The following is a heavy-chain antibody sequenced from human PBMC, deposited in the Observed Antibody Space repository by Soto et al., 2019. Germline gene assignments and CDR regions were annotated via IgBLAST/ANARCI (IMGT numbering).Heavy chain of an antibody. CDR3: ASLSTLTNFDY. V-gene: IGHV1-69*02. CDR1: GGTFSSYT. J-gene: IGHJ4*02. Sequence: SVKVSCKASGGTFSSYTISWVRQAPGQGLEWMGRIIPILGIANYAQKFQGRVTITADKSTSTAYMELSSLRSEDTAVYYCASLSTLTNFDYWGQGTLVTVSS. CDR2: IIPILGIA. D-gene: IGHD4-17*01.